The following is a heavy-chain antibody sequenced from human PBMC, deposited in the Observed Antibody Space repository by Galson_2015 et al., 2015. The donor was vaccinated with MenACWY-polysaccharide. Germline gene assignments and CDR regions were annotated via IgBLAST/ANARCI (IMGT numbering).Heavy chain of an antibody. V-gene: IGHV4-38-2*01. CDR3: ARVEKYSGSYCIPH. J-gene: IGHJ4*02. CDR2: IYHSGST. Sequence: TLSLTCAVSGYSISSGYYWGWIRQPPGKGLEWIGSIYHSGSTYYNPSLKSRVTISVDTSKNQFSLKLSSVTAADTAVYYCARVEKYSGSYCIPHWGQGTLVTVSS. D-gene: IGHD1-26*01. CDR1: GYSISSGYY.